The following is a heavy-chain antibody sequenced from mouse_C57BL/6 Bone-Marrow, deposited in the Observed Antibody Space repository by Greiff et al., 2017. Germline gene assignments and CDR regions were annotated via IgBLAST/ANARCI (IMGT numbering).Heavy chain of an antibody. CDR2: IDPSDSYT. V-gene: IGHV1-69*01. D-gene: IGHD4-1*01. Sequence: VQLQQPGAELVMPGASVKLSCKASGYTFTSYWMHWVKQRPGQGLEWIGEIDPSDSYTNYNQKFKGKSTLTVDKSSSTAYMQLSSPTSEDSAVYYCARLGWDGGYFDYWGQGTTLTVSS. CDR1: GYTFTSYW. J-gene: IGHJ2*01. CDR3: ARLGWDGGYFDY.